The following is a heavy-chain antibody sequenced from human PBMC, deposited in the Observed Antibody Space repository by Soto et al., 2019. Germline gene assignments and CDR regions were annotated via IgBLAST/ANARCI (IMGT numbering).Heavy chain of an antibody. D-gene: IGHD5-12*01. Sequence: ASVKVSCKASGYTFTSYAMNWVRQAPGQGLEWMGWINTNTGNPTYAQGFTGRFVFSLDTSVSTAHLQICSLKAEDTAVYYCAVRGSVATPDYYGRDVWGPGTTVNVSS. J-gene: IGHJ6*02. CDR3: AVRGSVATPDYYGRDV. CDR1: GYTFTSYA. V-gene: IGHV7-4-1*01. CDR2: INTNTGNP.